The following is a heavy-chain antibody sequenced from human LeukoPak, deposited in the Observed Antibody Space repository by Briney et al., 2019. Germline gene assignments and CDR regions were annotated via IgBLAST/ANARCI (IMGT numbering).Heavy chain of an antibody. J-gene: IGHJ3*02. CDR3: ARARYYDFWSGYLMKKHDAFDI. V-gene: IGHV1-2*02. CDR1: GYTFTAYY. CDR2: INPNSGAT. D-gene: IGHD3-3*01. Sequence: GASVKVSCKASGYTFTAYYVYWVRQAPGQGLECMGWINPNSGATNYVQKFQGRVTMTRDTSISTAYMELSRLTSDDTAVYYCARARYYDFWSGYLMKKHDAFDIWGQGTMVTVSS.